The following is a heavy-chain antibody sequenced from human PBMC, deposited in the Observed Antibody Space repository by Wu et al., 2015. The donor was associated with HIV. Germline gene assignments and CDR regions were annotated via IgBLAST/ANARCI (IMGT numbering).Heavy chain of an antibody. V-gene: IGHV1-8*01. D-gene: IGHD2-21*01. J-gene: IGHJ6*04. CDR1: GSSFTAYD. CDR3: ALSAYCGGKCFSVVAV. CDR2: MNLYSGNS. Sequence: QVQLVQSGAEVTKPGASVKVSCKASGSSFTAYDINWVRQAAGQGLEWMGWMNLYSGNSGYTQKLQGRVTMTRNTSISTAYMELSSLRSEDTAVYYCALSAYCGGKCFSVVAVWGKGTTVIVSS.